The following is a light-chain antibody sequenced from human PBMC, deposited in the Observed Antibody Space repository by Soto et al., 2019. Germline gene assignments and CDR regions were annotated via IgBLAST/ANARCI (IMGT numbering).Light chain of an antibody. J-gene: IGKJ1*01. V-gene: IGKV3-20*01. CDR3: QQYGRSPAT. CDR2: GAS. Sequence: EIVLTQSPCTLSLSLGERATLSCRASQSVSSNYVAWYQQKPGQAPRLLISGASSRASGIPDRFSGSGSGTDFTLTIGSLEPEDFAVYYCQQYGRSPATFGQGTKVEIK. CDR1: QSVSSNY.